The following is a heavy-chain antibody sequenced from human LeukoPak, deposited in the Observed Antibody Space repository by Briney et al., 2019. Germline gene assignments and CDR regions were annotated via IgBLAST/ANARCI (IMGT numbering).Heavy chain of an antibody. CDR3: ARVPRGDAYFDY. CDR2: ISSSGSTI. V-gene: IGHV3-48*03. J-gene: IGHJ4*02. Sequence: GGSLRLSCAASGFTFSSYEMNWVRQAPGKGLEWVSYISSSGSTIYYADSVKGRFTISRDNAKNSLYLQMNSLRAEDTAVYYCARVPRGDAYFDYWGQGTLVTVSS. D-gene: IGHD2-21*02. CDR1: GFTFSSYE.